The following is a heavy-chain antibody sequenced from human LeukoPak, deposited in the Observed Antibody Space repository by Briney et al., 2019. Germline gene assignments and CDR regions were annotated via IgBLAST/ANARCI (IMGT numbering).Heavy chain of an antibody. V-gene: IGHV3-30*01. Sequence: GTSLRLSCAASGFTFSAYAMHWVRQAPGKGIEWVAVISYDGSNKYYADSVKGRFTISGDKSKDTLYLQMKSLRPEDTAVYYCARGPGPIAGAKNPFDIWGQGTMVTVSS. CDR2: ISYDGSNK. CDR1: GFTFSAYA. J-gene: IGHJ3*02. D-gene: IGHD1-26*01. CDR3: ARGPGPIAGAKNPFDI.